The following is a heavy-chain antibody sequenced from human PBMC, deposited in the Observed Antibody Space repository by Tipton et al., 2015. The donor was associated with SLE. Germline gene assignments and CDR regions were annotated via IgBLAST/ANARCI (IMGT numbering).Heavy chain of an antibody. J-gene: IGHJ4*02. CDR1: GFTFSTYF. D-gene: IGHD6-19*01. CDR3: ARFYSSGWLDYFDY. CDR2: INQDGSEK. Sequence: SLRLSCAASGFTFSTYFMSWVRQGPGKGLEWVANINQDGSEKNYVDSVKGRYTISRDNAQNSVYLQMNSLRAEDTAVYYCARFYSSGWLDYFDYWGQGTLVTVSS. V-gene: IGHV3-7*01.